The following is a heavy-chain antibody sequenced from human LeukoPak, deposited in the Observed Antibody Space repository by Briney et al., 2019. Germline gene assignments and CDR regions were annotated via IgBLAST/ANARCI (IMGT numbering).Heavy chain of an antibody. J-gene: IGHJ4*02. CDR1: RFTFSSYS. CDR3: AREEKYYDSSGYRSWCFDY. V-gene: IGHV3-21*01. D-gene: IGHD3-22*01. Sequence: GGSLRLSCAASRFTFSSYSMNWVRQAPGKGLECVSSISSSSCYIYYADSVKGQCTISRDHAKSSLYLQMNSLRAEDTAMYYCAREEKYYDSSGYRSWCFDYWGQGTLVTVSS. CDR2: ISSSSCYI.